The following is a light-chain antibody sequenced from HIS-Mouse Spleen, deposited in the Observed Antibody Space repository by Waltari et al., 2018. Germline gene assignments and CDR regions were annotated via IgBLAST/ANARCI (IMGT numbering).Light chain of an antibody. CDR3: YSAADNNLV. CDR1: VLAKKY. Sequence: SYELTQPSSVSVSPGQTARITCSGDVLAKKYARWFQQKPGQAPVLVIYKDSERPSGIPERFSGSSPGTTVTLTISGAQVEDEADYYCYSAADNNLVFGGGTKLTVL. J-gene: IGLJ3*02. CDR2: KDS. V-gene: IGLV3-27*01.